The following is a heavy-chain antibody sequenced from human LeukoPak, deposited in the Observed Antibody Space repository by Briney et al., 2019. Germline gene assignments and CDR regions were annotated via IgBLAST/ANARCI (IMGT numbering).Heavy chain of an antibody. D-gene: IGHD3-3*01. Sequence: KPSETLSLTCAVYGGSFSGYYWSWIRQPPGKGLEWIGEINHSGSTNYNPSLKSRVTISVDTSKNQFSLKLSSVTAADTAVYYCARKTKRANDFWSGYSPYNWFDPWGQGTLVTVSS. CDR2: INHSGST. CDR1: GGSFSGYY. J-gene: IGHJ5*02. CDR3: ARKTKRANDFWSGYSPYNWFDP. V-gene: IGHV4-34*01.